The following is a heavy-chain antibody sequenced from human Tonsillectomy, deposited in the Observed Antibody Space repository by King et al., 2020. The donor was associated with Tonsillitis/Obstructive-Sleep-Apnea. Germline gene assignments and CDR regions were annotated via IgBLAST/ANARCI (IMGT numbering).Heavy chain of an antibody. J-gene: IGHJ4*02. CDR1: GYTFTGYY. D-gene: IGHD4-17*01. Sequence: VQLVESGAEVKKPGASVKVSCKASGYTFTGYYMHWVRQAPGQGLEWMGRINPNSGGANYAQKFQGRVTMTRDTSISTAYMELSRLRSDDTAVYYCARDEVDYGAVDYWGQGTLVTVSS. CDR2: INPNSGGA. CDR3: ARDEVDYGAVDY. V-gene: IGHV1-2*06.